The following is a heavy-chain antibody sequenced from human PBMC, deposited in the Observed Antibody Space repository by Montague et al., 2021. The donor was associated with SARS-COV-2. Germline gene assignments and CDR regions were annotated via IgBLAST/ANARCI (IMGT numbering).Heavy chain of an antibody. CDR1: GGSFSGYY. V-gene: IGHV4-34*01. CDR3: ARGRTVTTFYYYYYYGMDV. Sequence: SETLSLTCAVYGGSFSGYYWSWIRQPPGKGLEWIGEINHSGSTHYNPSLKSRVTISVDTSKNQFSLKLSSVTAADTAVYYCARGRTVTTFYYYYYYGMDVWGQGTTVTVSS. J-gene: IGHJ6*02. D-gene: IGHD4-17*01. CDR2: INHSGST.